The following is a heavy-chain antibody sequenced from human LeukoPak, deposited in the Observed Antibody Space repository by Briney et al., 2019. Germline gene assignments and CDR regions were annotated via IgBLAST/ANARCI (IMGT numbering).Heavy chain of an antibody. CDR3: ARALYNWNDVGYDY. J-gene: IGHJ4*02. D-gene: IGHD1-1*01. CDR2: INPNSGGT. V-gene: IGHV1-2*02. CDR1: GYTFTAYY. Sequence: ASVKLCCKASGYTFTAYYIHWVRQAHGQGLEWMGWINPNSGGTNYAQKFQGRVTMTRDTSISSSYMELYSLTSDDAAVYYCARALYNWNDVGYDYWGQGTLVTVSS.